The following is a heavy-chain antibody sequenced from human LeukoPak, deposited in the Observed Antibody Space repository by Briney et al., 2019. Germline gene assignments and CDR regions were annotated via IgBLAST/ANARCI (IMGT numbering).Heavy chain of an antibody. CDR2: ISSSGSTI. CDR1: GFTFSSYE. D-gene: IGHD3-22*01. Sequence: GGSLRLSXAASGFTFSSYEMNWVRQAPGKGLEWVSYISSSGSTIYYADSVKGRFTISRDNAKNSLYLQMNSLRAEDTAVYYCAVISVYYDSSGYYYPLNYWGQGTLVTVSS. CDR3: AVISVYYDSSGYYYPLNY. J-gene: IGHJ4*02. V-gene: IGHV3-48*03.